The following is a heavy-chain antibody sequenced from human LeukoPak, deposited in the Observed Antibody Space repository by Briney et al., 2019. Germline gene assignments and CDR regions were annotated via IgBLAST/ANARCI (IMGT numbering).Heavy chain of an antibody. CDR3: LRSGGY. CDR1: GFTFSTYW. Sequence: PGGSLRLSCAASGFTFSTYWMNWVRQAPGKGLEWVANIKPDGSEKYFVESVKGRFTISRDNAKNSLYLQMNSLRAEDTAVYYCLRSGGYWGQGTPVTVSS. CDR2: IKPDGSEK. V-gene: IGHV3-7*01. J-gene: IGHJ4*02. D-gene: IGHD1-26*01.